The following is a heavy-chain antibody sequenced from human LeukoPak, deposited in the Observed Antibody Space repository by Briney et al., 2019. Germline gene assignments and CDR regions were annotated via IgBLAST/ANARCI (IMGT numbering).Heavy chain of an antibody. CDR2: IWYDGSNK. CDR1: GFSFSNHG. J-gene: IGHJ4*02. D-gene: IGHD4-17*01. Sequence: GGSLRLSCAASGFSFSNHGMHWVRQAPGKGLEWVAVIWYDGSNKYYADSVKGRFTISRDSSKNTLYLQMNSLRAEDTAVYYCARDAYGDYYFDYWGQGTLVTVSS. V-gene: IGHV3-33*01. CDR3: ARDAYGDYYFDY.